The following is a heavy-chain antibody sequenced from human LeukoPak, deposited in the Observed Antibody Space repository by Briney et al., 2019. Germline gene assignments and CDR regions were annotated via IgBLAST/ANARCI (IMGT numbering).Heavy chain of an antibody. CDR1: GGSISSGGYY. CDR2: IYYSGST. CDR3: ARAGLGYYDFWSGYQKVPYYYGMGV. D-gene: IGHD3-3*01. Sequence: PSQTLSLTCTVSGGSISSGGYYWSWIRQHPGKGLEWIGYIYYSGSTYYNPSLKSRVTISVDTSKNQFSLKLSSVTAADTAVYYCARAGLGYYDFWSGYQKVPYYYGMGVWGQGTTVTVSS. J-gene: IGHJ6*02. V-gene: IGHV4-31*03.